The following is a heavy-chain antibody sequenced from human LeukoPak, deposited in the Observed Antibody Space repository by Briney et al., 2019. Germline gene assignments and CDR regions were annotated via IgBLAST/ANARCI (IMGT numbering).Heavy chain of an antibody. Sequence: GGSLRLSCAASGFTVSSNYMSWVRQAPGKGLEWVSVIYSGGSTYYADSVKGRFTISRDNSKNTLYLQMNSLRAEDTAVYYCARRSAAGLQYYMDVWGKGTTVTVSS. D-gene: IGHD6-13*01. J-gene: IGHJ6*03. CDR2: IYSGGST. V-gene: IGHV3-66*04. CDR1: GFTVSSNY. CDR3: ARRSAAGLQYYMDV.